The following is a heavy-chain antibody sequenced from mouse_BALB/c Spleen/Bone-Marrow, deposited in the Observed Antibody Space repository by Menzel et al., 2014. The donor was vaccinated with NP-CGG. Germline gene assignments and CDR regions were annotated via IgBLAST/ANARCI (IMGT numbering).Heavy chain of an antibody. CDR1: GFSLTSYG. CDR3: ASNWDYAMDY. V-gene: IGHV2-2*02. J-gene: IGHJ4*01. Sequence: QVQLQQSGPGLVQPSQRLSIPCTVSGFSLTSYGLRWVRQSPGKGLEWLGVIWSGGSTDYNAAFISRLGISKDNSESQVFFKMNSLQANDTAIYYCASNWDYAMDYWGQGTSVTVSS. CDR2: IWSGGST. D-gene: IGHD4-1*01.